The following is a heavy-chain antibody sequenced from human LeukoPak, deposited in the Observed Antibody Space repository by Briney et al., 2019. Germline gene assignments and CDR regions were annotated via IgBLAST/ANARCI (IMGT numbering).Heavy chain of an antibody. J-gene: IGHJ4*02. D-gene: IGHD2-15*01. CDR2: ISSISSYI. V-gene: IGHV3-21*01. CDR3: ARDYPVAACSGGSCYAYAY. CDR1: GFTFSIYS. Sequence: GGSLRLSCAASGFTFSIYSMSWVRQAPGKGLEWVSSISSISSYIYSADSVKGRFTISRDNAKQTLYRQMNSLRGEDAAVYYCARDYPVAACSGGSCYAYAYWGEGTLVTVSS.